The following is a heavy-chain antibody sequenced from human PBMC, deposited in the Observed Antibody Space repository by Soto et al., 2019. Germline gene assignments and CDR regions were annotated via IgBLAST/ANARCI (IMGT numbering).Heavy chain of an antibody. V-gene: IGHV3-30-3*01. CDR1: GFTISSYA. CDR3: ARDQGSNYYFDY. CDR2: ISYDGSNK. D-gene: IGHD1-20*01. Sequence: QVQLVESGGGVVQPGRSLRLSCAASGFTISSYAMHWVRQAPGKGLEWVAVISYDGSNKYYADSVKGRFTISRDNSKNTLYLQMNSLRAEDTAVYYCARDQGSNYYFDYWGQGTLVTVSS. J-gene: IGHJ4*02.